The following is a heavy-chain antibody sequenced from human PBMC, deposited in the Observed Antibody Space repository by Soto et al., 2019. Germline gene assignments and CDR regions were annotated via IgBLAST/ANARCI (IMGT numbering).Heavy chain of an antibody. J-gene: IGHJ6*02. CDR1: GVSFNNNG. CDR2: VSPPFRTS. D-gene: IGHD3-10*01. Sequence: QVQLVQSGAEVKKPGSSVKVSCKTSGVSFNNNGIGWVRQAPGHGLEWMGGVSPPFRTSNYARKFQGRIPMTADASTCTVNMELSSLTSEDTAQYYCARVLYYGSGSYSPDGMDVWGQGTTVTVSS. CDR3: ARVLYYGSGSYSPDGMDV. V-gene: IGHV1-69*01.